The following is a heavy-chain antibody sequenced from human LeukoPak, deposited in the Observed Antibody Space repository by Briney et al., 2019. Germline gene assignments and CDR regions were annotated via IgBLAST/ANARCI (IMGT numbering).Heavy chain of an antibody. CDR2: IYPGDSDT. V-gene: IGHV5-51*01. CDR1: GYSFSSNW. CDR3: ARPHQEYSSSWYEGNYFDY. J-gene: IGHJ4*02. Sequence: GESLKISCKGSGYSFSSNWIGWVRQMPGKGLEWMGIIYPGDSDTRYSPSFQGQVTISADKSISTAYLQWSSLKASDTAMYYCARPHQEYSSSWYEGNYFDYWGQGTLVTVSS. D-gene: IGHD6-13*01.